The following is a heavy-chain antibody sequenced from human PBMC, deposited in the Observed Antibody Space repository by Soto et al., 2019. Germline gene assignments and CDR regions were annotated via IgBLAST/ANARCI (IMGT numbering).Heavy chain of an antibody. J-gene: IGHJ3*01. CDR3: ARSYSGRPTDPFDV. Sequence: PGESLKISCKGSGYSFTNYWIGGVRQMPGKGLEWMGIIYPGDSHAIYSPSFQGQVTMSADRSISTAYLQWSSLKASDTSMYYFARSYSGRPTDPFDVWGQATMVTVSS. D-gene: IGHD1-26*01. CDR2: IYPGDSHA. V-gene: IGHV5-51*01. CDR1: GYSFTNYW.